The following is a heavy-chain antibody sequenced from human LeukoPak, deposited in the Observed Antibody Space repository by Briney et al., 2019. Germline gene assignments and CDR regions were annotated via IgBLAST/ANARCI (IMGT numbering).Heavy chain of an antibody. CDR2: IYPGDSDT. J-gene: IGHJ5*02. Sequence: GESLKISCKGSGYSFTSYWIGWVRQMPGKSLEWMGIIYPGDSDTRYSPSFQGQVTISADKSISTAYLQWSSLKASDTAMYYCARRSAAGTRGDNWFDPWGQGTLVTVSS. CDR3: ARRSAAGTRGDNWFDP. CDR1: GYSFTSYW. V-gene: IGHV5-51*01. D-gene: IGHD6-13*01.